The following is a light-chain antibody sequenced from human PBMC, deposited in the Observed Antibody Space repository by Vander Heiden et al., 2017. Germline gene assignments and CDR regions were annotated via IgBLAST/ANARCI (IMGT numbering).Light chain of an antibody. J-gene: IGKJ2*01. Sequence: IVMTQSPLSLPFTPAVPASISCRSSQSLLHSNGYNYLDWYLQKPVQSPQLLIYLGSNRASGVPDRFSGSGSGTDFTLKISRVEAEDVGVYYCRQALQTPRTFGQGTKLEIK. V-gene: IGKV2-28*01. CDR1: QSLLHSNGYNY. CDR2: LGS. CDR3: RQALQTPRT.